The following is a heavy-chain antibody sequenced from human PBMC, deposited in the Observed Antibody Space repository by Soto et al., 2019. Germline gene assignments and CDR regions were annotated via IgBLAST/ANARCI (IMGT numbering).Heavy chain of an antibody. J-gene: IGHJ4*02. CDR1: GYTFGNHW. CDR3: AAAEVDY. D-gene: IGHD6-25*01. Sequence: GGSLRLSCAVAGYTFGNHWMHWVRQAPGKGLEWVSRMNSDGSIINYADSVKGRFTVSRHNAKNTLYLQMNSLRVEDTAVYYCAAAEVDYWGPGTLVTVSS. CDR2: MNSDGSII. V-gene: IGHV3-74*01.